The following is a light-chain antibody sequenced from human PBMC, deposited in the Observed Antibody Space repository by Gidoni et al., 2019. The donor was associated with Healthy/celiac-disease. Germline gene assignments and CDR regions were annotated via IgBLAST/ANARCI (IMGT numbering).Light chain of an antibody. V-gene: IGKV2-28*01. J-gene: IGKJ5*01. CDR1: QSLLHSNGYNY. CDR3: MQALQRGIT. CDR2: LGS. Sequence: DIVMTQSPLSLPVTPGEPASISCRSSQSLLHSNGYNYLDWYLQKPGQSPQLLIYLGSNRASGVPDRFSGSGSGTDFTLKISRVEAEDVGVYYCMQALQRGITFGQXTRLEIK.